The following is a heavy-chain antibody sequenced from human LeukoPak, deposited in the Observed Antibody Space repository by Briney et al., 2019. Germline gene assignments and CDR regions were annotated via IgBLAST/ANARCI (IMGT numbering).Heavy chain of an antibody. CDR3: ARAAYSSGWFVLCY. D-gene: IGHD6-19*01. Sequence: ASVKVSCKASGYTFTSYAMHWVRQAPGQRLEWMGWINAGNGNTKYSQKFQGRVTITRDTSASTAYMELSSLRSEGTAVYYCARAAYSSGWFVLCYWGQGTLVTVSS. J-gene: IGHJ4*02. V-gene: IGHV1-3*01. CDR1: GYTFTSYA. CDR2: INAGNGNT.